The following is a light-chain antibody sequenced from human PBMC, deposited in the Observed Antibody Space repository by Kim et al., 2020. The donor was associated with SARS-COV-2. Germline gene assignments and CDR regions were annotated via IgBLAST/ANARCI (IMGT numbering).Light chain of an antibody. CDR2: RND. CDR3: LAWDSRLATWV. V-gene: IGLV10-54*01. Sequence: QTSTLTWTWNLTNTGFQGAAWLQQHQGHPPKVLSYRNDSRPSGISEGFSASRSVTTASLTISGLQSEDEADYYCLAWDSRLATWVFGGGTQLTVL. J-gene: IGLJ3*02. CDR1: LTNTGFQG.